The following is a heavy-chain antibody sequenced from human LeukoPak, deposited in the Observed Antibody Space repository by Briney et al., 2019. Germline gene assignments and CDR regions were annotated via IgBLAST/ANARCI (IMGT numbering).Heavy chain of an antibody. CDR3: ARGGRRPAAAALDY. J-gene: IGHJ4*02. D-gene: IGHD6-13*01. CDR1: GYSFTNYA. V-gene: IGHV1-2*02. Sequence: ASVKVSCKASGYSFTNYAMNWVRQAPGQGLEWMGWINPNSGGTNYAQKFQGRVTMTRDTSISTAYMELSRLRSDDTAVYYCARGGRRPAAAALDYWGQGTLVTVSS. CDR2: INPNSGGT.